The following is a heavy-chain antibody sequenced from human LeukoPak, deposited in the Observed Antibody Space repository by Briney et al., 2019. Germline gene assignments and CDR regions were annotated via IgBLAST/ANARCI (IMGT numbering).Heavy chain of an antibody. CDR3: AREIGWGDKYYYDSSGRSYYFDY. CDR1: GGTFSNYA. D-gene: IGHD3-22*01. V-gene: IGHV1-69*01. Sequence: GSSVKVSCKASGGTFSNYAISWVRQAPGQGLEWMGGIIPIFGTANYAQKFQGRVTITADESTSTAYMELSSLRSEDTVVYYCAREIGWGDKYYYDSSGRSYYFDYWGQGTLVTVSS. CDR2: IIPIFGTA. J-gene: IGHJ4*02.